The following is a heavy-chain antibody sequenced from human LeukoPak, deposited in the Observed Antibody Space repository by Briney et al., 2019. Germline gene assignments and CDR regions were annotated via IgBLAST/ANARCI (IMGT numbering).Heavy chain of an antibody. D-gene: IGHD1-14*01. CDR2: IYSGGST. CDR3: AKVGRLTPDYFDY. CDR1: GFTVSSNY. Sequence: GGSLRLSCAASGFTVSSNYMSWVRQAPGKGLEWVSVIYSGGSTYYADPVKGRFTISRDNSKNTLYLQMNSLRAEDTAVYYCAKVGRLTPDYFDYWGQGTLVTVSS. V-gene: IGHV3-53*01. J-gene: IGHJ4*02.